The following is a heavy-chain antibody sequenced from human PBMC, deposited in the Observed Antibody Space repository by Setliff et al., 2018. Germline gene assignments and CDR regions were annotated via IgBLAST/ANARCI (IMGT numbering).Heavy chain of an antibody. J-gene: IGHJ6*02. D-gene: IGHD2-2*01. CDR3: ARARPATIAGVVPGVADFGIDV. Sequence: PSETLSLTCTVSGGSINSMSYYWGWIRQPAGEGLEWIGRIYTSGSTNYNPSLKRRVTISLEMSKNQFSLTLSSVTAADTAVYYCARARPATIAGVVPGVADFGIDVWGQGTTVTVSS. CDR2: IYTSGST. V-gene: IGHV4-61*02. CDR1: GGSINSMSYY.